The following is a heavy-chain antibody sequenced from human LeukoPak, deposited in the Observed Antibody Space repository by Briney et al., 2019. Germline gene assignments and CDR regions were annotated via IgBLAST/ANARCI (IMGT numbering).Heavy chain of an antibody. Sequence: PSETLSLTCTVTGGSISSYYWSWIRQPAGKGLEWIGRIYTSGSTNYSPSLKSRVTMSVDTSKNQFSLKLSSVTAADTAVYYCARDGYYYDSSGYYEKMYYFDYWGQGTLVTVSS. V-gene: IGHV4-4*07. J-gene: IGHJ4*02. CDR3: ARDGYYYDSSGYYEKMYYFDY. CDR1: GGSISSYY. CDR2: IYTSGST. D-gene: IGHD3-22*01.